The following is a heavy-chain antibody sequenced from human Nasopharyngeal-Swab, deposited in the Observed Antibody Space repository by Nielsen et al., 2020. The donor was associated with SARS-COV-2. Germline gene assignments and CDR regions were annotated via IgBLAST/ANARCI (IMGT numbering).Heavy chain of an antibody. CDR2: INTTTGGT. V-gene: IGHV1-2*02. D-gene: IGHD4-17*01. CDR1: GYTFSGNY. J-gene: IGHJ4*01. Sequence: ASAKVSCKASGYTFSGNYIHWVRQAPGQGLEWMGWINTTTGGTDYAQKFQGRVTMTSDTSINTAYMELRSRRSDDTSVYYCARDDYGDYGYFGHSGQGPLVTVSS. CDR3: ARDDYGDYGYFGH.